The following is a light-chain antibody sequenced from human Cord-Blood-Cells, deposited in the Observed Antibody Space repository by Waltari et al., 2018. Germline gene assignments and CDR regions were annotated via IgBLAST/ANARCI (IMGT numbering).Light chain of an antibody. Sequence: QLVLTQSPSASASLGASVKLTCTLSSGHSSDAIPWHQQQPEKGPRYLMKLNSDGSHSKGDGIPDRFSGSSSGAERYLTISSLQSEDEADYYCQTWGTGIQVFGGGTKLTVL. CDR1: SGHSSDA. CDR2: LNSDGSH. V-gene: IGLV4-69*01. J-gene: IGLJ3*02. CDR3: QTWGTGIQV.